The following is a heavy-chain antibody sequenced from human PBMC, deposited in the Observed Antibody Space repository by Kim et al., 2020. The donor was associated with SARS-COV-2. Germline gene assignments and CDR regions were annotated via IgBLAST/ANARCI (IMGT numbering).Heavy chain of an antibody. CDR3: ARHGATVHTVAFDI. Sequence: SETLSLTCTVSGGSISSYYWSWIRQPPGQGLEWIGYIYYSGSTNYNPSLKSRVTISVDTSKNQFSLKLSSVTAADTAVYSCARHGATVHTVAFDISGQG. CDR1: GGSISSYY. V-gene: IGHV4-59*08. J-gene: IGHJ3*02. CDR2: IYYSGST. D-gene: IGHD4-17*01.